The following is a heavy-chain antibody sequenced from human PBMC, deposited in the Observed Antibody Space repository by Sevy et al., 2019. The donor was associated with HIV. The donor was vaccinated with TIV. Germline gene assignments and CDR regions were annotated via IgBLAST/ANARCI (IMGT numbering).Heavy chain of an antibody. D-gene: IGHD2-21*02. V-gene: IGHV3-23*01. J-gene: IGHJ4*02. CDR3: AKVPRSCVADCYSCVYFDY. CDR2: ISGSSSST. Sequence: GSLRLSCAASGFTFNRYAMSWVRQAPGKGPEWVSTISGSSSSTYYADPVKGRFTISRDNSKDTLYLQLNSLRAEDTVVYFGAKVPRSCVADCYSCVYFDYWGQGTLVTVSS. CDR1: GFTFNRYA.